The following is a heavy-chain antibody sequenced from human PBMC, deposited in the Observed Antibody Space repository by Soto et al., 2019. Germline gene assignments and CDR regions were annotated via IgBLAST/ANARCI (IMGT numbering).Heavy chain of an antibody. CDR3: AEDSTDFLVSACRVYGIDV. CDR2: LSDNGGHT. CDR1: GFTFSSYA. J-gene: IGHJ6*02. D-gene: IGHD2-15*01. Sequence: EVQLLESGGGLVQPGGSLRLSCAGSGFTFSSYAMTWVRQAPGKGLEWVSTLSDNGGHTYYADSVKGRFTISRDNSKNTPYLQMKSLRAQDTAVNYCAEDSTDFLVSACRVYGIDVWGQGTTGTVSS. V-gene: IGHV3-23*01.